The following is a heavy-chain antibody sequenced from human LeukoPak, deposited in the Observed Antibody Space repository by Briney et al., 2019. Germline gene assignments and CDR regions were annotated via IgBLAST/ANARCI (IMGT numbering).Heavy chain of an antibody. D-gene: IGHD5-24*01. V-gene: IGHV4-59*01. CDR1: GGSISSYY. CDR2: IYYSGST. CDR3: ARAEWLSDAFDI. Sequence: PSETLSLTCTVSGGSISSYYWSWIRQPPGKGLEWIGYIYYSGSTNYNPSLKSRVTISVDTSKNQFSLKLSSVTAADTAVYYCARAEWLSDAFDIWGQGTMVTVSS. J-gene: IGHJ3*02.